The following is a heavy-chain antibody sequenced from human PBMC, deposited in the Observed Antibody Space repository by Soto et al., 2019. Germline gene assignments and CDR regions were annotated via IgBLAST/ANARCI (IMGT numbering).Heavy chain of an antibody. V-gene: IGHV1-69*01. J-gene: IGHJ4*02. CDR2: IIPIFGTA. CDR3: ARQEEGVADTAMVDY. D-gene: IGHD5-18*01. CDR1: GGTFSSYA. Sequence: QVQLVQSGAEVKKPGSSVKVSCRASGGTFSSYAISWVRQAPGQGLEWMGGIIPIFGTANYAQKFQGRVTITADESTSTAYMELSSLRSEDTAVYYCARQEEGVADTAMVDYWGQGTLVTVSS.